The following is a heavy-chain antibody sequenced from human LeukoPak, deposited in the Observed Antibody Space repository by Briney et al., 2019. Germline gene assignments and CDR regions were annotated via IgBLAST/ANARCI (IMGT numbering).Heavy chain of an antibody. D-gene: IGHD5-18*01. Sequence: SVKVSCKASGGTFSSYAISWVRQAPGQGLEWMGGIIPTLGTANYAQKFQGRVTITADESTSTAYMELSSLRSEDTAVYYCARDRYSYGFSEFDYWGQGTLVTVSS. CDR1: GGTFSSYA. J-gene: IGHJ4*02. V-gene: IGHV1-69*01. CDR2: IIPTLGTA. CDR3: ARDRYSYGFSEFDY.